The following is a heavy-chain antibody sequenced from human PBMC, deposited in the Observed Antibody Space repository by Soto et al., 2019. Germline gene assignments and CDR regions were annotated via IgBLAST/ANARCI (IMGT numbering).Heavy chain of an antibody. CDR1: GFTFSSYG. Sequence: QVQLVESGGGVVQPGRSLRLSCAASGFTFSSYGMHWVRQAPGKGLEWVAVISYDGSNKYYADSVKGRFTISRDNSKNTLYLQMNSLRAEDTAVYYCAKETHFRVVGATFYFDYWGQGTLVTVSS. CDR3: AKETHFRVVGATFYFDY. J-gene: IGHJ4*02. V-gene: IGHV3-30*18. CDR2: ISYDGSNK. D-gene: IGHD1-26*01.